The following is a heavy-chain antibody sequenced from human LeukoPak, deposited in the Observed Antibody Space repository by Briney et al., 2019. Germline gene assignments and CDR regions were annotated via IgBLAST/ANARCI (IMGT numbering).Heavy chain of an antibody. V-gene: IGHV3-23*01. J-gene: IGHJ4*02. Sequence: PGGSLRLSCAASGFTFSSYAMSWVRQAPGKGLEWVSAISGSGGSTYYADSVKGRFTISRDNSKNTLYLQINSLRAEDTAVYYCAKVWTDDYVWGSYRYRYSVDYWGQGTLVTVSS. CDR3: AKVWTDDYVWGSYRYRYSVDY. CDR1: GFTFSSYA. D-gene: IGHD3-16*02. CDR2: ISGSGGST.